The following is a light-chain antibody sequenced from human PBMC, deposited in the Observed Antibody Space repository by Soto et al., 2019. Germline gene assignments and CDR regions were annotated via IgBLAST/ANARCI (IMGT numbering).Light chain of an antibody. J-gene: IGKJ2*01. V-gene: IGKV1-5*03. CDR2: KAS. Sequence: DIQMTQSPSTLSASVGDRVTITCRASQSISSWLAWYQQKPGKAPKLLIYKASSLESGVPSRFSGSGSGTDFTLTISSLQPDDFATYYCQHSYSTLPYTFGQGTKLEIK. CDR1: QSISSW. CDR3: QHSYSTLPYT.